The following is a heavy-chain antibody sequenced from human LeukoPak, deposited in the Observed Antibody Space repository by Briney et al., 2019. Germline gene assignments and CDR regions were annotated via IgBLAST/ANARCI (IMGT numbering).Heavy chain of an antibody. CDR2: INTGNGNT. CDR1: GYTFTTYA. V-gene: IGHV1-3*04. J-gene: IGHJ3*02. D-gene: IGHD3-10*01. CDR3: ARKALWFGHAFDI. Sequence: ASVNLSCKSSGYTFTTYAMHWVRQAPGQRLEWMGWINTGNGNTKYSQKFQGRVTITRDTSASTAYMELSSLRSEDTAVYYCARKALWFGHAFDIWGQGTMVTVSS.